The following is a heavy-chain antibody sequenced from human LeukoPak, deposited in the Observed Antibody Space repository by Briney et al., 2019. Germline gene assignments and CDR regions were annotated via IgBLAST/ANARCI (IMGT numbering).Heavy chain of an antibody. CDR2: IRRNGAAT. CDR1: GFIFDDYT. Sequence: GQSRRPSWAAYGFIFDDYTMHWVSQAAGEGLGWDSLIRRNGAATMHGDSVSGRFTVSRDNSKSSLYLQMTTLSSEDTALYYCAKGPTIPPYYPSGNYYETKAQFDGWGQGTLVTVSS. CDR3: AKGPTIPPYYPSGNYYETKAQFDG. V-gene: IGHV3-43*01. D-gene: IGHD3-10*01. J-gene: IGHJ4*02.